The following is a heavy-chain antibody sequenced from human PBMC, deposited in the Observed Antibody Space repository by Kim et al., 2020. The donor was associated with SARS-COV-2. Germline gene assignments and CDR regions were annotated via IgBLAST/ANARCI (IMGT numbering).Heavy chain of an antibody. J-gene: IGHJ6*02. V-gene: IGHV3-74*01. Sequence: GGSLRLSCAVSRFTFNNYWINWVRHAPGKGLVWVSRISSDGSITNYADSVKGRYTMSRDNAETTRYMQMNSLRAEDTAVYDCARGVFRDGFDVWGQGTTV. CDR3: ARGVFRDGFDV. CDR1: RFTFNNYW. CDR2: ISSDGSIT.